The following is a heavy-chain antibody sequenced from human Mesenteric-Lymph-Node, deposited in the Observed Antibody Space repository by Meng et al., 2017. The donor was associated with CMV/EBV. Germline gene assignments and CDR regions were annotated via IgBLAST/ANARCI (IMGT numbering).Heavy chain of an antibody. CDR3: ARGSSYDILTGYFDY. Sequence: QVQLHKWGGGLLKPSEARSVTCAVYGGSFSGYYWNWIRQSPEKGLEWIGEINHSGSTTYNPSFTSRIIISVDTSTNQISLNMSSVTAADTAVYYCARGSSYDILTGYFDYWGQGALVTVSS. V-gene: IGHV4-34*01. CDR1: GGSFSGYY. J-gene: IGHJ4*02. CDR2: INHSGST. D-gene: IGHD3-9*01.